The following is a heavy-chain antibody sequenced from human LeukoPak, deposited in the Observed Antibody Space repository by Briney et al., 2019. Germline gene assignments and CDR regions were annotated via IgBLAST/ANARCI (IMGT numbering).Heavy chain of an antibody. Sequence: GASVNVSCKASGGTFSSYAISWVRQAPGQGLEWMGGIIPIFGTANYAQKFQGRVTITADESTSTAYMELSSLRSEDTAVYYCAQGRTVTTFRGRRDYYYYGMDVWGQGTTVTVSS. V-gene: IGHV1-69*13. J-gene: IGHJ6*02. CDR1: GGTFSSYA. D-gene: IGHD4-17*01. CDR2: IIPIFGTA. CDR3: AQGRTVTTFRGRRDYYYYGMDV.